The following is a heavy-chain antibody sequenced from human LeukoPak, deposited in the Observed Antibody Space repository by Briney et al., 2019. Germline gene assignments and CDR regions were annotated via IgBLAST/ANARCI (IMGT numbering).Heavy chain of an antibody. CDR1: GYTFTSYG. CDR3: ARNREALTKAYCGGDCYSPSGY. J-gene: IGHJ4*02. D-gene: IGHD2-21*02. Sequence: GASVKVSCKASGYTFTSYGISWVRQAPGQGLEWMGWISAYNGNTNYAQKLQGRVTMTTDTSTSTAYMELRSLRSDDTAVYYCARNREALTKAYCGGDCYSPSGYWGQGTLVTVSS. CDR2: ISAYNGNT. V-gene: IGHV1-18*01.